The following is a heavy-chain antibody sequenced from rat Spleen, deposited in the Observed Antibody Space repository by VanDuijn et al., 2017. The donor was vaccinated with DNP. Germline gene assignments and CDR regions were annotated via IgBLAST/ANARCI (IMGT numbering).Heavy chain of an antibody. CDR3: TTSTTVAPYYFDY. CDR2: ISYDGSRT. V-gene: IGHV5S10*01. Sequence: EVQLVESGGGLVQPGWSLKLSCAASGFTVSDFNMAWVRQAPKKGLEWVATISYDGSRTYYGDSVKGRFTISRENAKTTLYLQMDSLRSEDTATYYLTTSTTVAPYYFDYWGQGVMVTVSS. CDR1: GFTVSDFN. D-gene: IGHD1-3*01. J-gene: IGHJ2*01.